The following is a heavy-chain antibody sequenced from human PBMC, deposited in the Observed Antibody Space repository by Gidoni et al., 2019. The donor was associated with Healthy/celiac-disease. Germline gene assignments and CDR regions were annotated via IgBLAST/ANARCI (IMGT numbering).Heavy chain of an antibody. CDR1: GFPFSSYS. CDR2: ISSSSSYI. CDR3: ARDLYYYDSSRSSH. Sequence: EVQLVESGGGLVKPGGSLRLSCAASGFPFSSYSMNWVRQAPGKGLEWVSSISSSSSYIYYADSVKGRFTISRDNAKNSLYLQINSLRAEDTAVYYCARDLYYYDSSRSSHWGQGTLVTVSS. J-gene: IGHJ1*01. D-gene: IGHD3-22*01. V-gene: IGHV3-21*01.